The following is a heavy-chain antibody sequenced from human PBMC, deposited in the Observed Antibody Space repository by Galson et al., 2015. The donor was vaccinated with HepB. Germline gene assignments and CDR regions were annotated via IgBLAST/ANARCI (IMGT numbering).Heavy chain of an antibody. Sequence: SLRLSCAASGFTFSTYSMNWVRQAPGKGLEWVSYISGSSNPIYYADSVKGRFTISRDNAKNSLYLQMNSLRDEDTAVYYCVRDWLGPFYDDGGYRGWGQGTLVTVSS. V-gene: IGHV3-48*02. CDR1: GFTFSTYS. D-gene: IGHD3-22*01. CDR2: ISGSSNPI. J-gene: IGHJ4*02. CDR3: VRDWLGPFYDDGGYRG.